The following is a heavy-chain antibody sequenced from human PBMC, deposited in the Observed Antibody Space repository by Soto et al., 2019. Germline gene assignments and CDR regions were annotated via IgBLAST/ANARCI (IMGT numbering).Heavy chain of an antibody. CDR3: AQTGYPGPFDY. V-gene: IGHV4-39*01. CDR2: IYYSGST. D-gene: IGHD3-9*01. CDR1: GGCISSRSYY. Sequence: PXASLGLTCTVCGGCISSRSYYWGWIRQPPGKGLEWIGSIYYSGSTYYNPSLKSRVTISVDTSKNQFSLKLSSVTAADTAVYQCAQTGYPGPFDYSGHGTLVTVS. J-gene: IGHJ4*01.